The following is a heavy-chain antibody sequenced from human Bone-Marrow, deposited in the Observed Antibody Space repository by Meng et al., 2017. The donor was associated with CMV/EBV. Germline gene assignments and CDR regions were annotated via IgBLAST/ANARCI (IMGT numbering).Heavy chain of an antibody. J-gene: IGHJ4*02. Sequence: SETLSLTCTVSGGSISSSSYYWGWIRQPPGKGLEWIGSIYYSGSTYYNPSLKSRVTISVDTSKNQFSLKLSSVTAADTAVYYCARAGDCSSTSCPAHWGPGHRVHGAS. CDR3: ARAGDCSSTSCPAH. CDR1: GGSISSSSYY. CDR2: IYYSGST. V-gene: IGHV4-39*07. D-gene: IGHD2-2*01.